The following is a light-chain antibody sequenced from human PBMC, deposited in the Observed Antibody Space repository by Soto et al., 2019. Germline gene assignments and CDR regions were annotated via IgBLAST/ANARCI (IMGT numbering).Light chain of an antibody. V-gene: IGKV3-20*01. CDR1: QTISSSY. CDR3: QQYGGSPPYT. CDR2: GVS. Sequence: VLTQSPGTLSLSPGERATISCRASQTISSSYLAWYQRKPGQAPRLLIYGVSTRATGIPHRFSGSGSGTDFTLTISRLEPEDCGVYYCQQYGGSPPYTFGQGNRLEIK. J-gene: IGKJ2*01.